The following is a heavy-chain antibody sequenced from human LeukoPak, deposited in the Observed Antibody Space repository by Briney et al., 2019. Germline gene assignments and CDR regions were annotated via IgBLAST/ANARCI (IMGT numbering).Heavy chain of an antibody. CDR3: AKEKDRCSGGSCYDY. D-gene: IGHD2-15*01. CDR2: ISGSGGST. V-gene: IGHV3-23*01. J-gene: IGHJ4*02. CDR1: GFTVSSNS. Sequence: GGSLRLSCTVSGFTVSSNSMSWVRQAPGKGLEWVSAISGSGGSTYYADSVKGRFTISRDNSKNTLYLQMNSLRAEDTAVYYCAKEKDRCSGGSCYDYWGQGTLVTVSS.